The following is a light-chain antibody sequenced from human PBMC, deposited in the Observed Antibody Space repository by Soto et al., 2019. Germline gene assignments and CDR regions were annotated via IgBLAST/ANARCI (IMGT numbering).Light chain of an antibody. J-gene: IGKJ5*01. V-gene: IGKV3-20*01. CDR1: QSVSSSY. Sequence: DIVLTQSPGTLSFSPGEGATLSCRASQSVSSSYLAWYQQKPGQGPRLLIYGASSRATGIPDRFSGSGSGTDFTLTISRLEPEDFAVYYCQQYGSSSITFGQGTRLEIK. CDR3: QQYGSSSIT. CDR2: GAS.